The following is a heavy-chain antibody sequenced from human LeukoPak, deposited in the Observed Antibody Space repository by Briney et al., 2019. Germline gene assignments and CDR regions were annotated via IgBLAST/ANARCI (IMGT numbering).Heavy chain of an antibody. CDR3: ARASGDGYILDY. CDR2: IYTSGST. Sequence: SETLSLTCTVSGGSISSSSYYWSWIRQPAGKGLEWIGRIYTSGSTNYNPSLKSRVTMSVDTSKNQFSLKLRSVTAADTAVYYCARASGDGYILDYWGQGTLVTVSS. CDR1: GGSISSSSYY. V-gene: IGHV4-61*02. D-gene: IGHD5-24*01. J-gene: IGHJ4*02.